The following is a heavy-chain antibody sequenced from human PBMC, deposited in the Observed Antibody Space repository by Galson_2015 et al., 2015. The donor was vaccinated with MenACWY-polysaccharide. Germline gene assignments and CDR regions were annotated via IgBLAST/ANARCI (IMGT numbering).Heavy chain of an antibody. Sequence: SVKVSCKASGYTFTGYYMHWVRQAPGQGLEWMGWINPNSGGTNYAQKFQGRVTMTRDTSISTAYMELSRLRSDDTAVYYCARAVVSPGRRGSWFDPWGQGTLVTVSS. CDR2: INPNSGGT. CDR3: ARAVVSPGRRGSWFDP. CDR1: GYTFTGYY. V-gene: IGHV1-2*02. J-gene: IGHJ5*02. D-gene: IGHD5/OR15-5a*01.